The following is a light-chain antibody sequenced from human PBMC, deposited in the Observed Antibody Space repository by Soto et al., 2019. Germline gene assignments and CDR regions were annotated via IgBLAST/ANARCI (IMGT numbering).Light chain of an antibody. V-gene: IGKV3-20*01. J-gene: IGKJ2*01. CDR3: QQYDTSYT. Sequence: EVVLTQFPGTLSLSPGERATLSCRASEAIGYNYLAWYRQQSGLAPTLLIYDASTRAPGIPDRFSGSGSGTVFTLTISRLEPGDFAVYYCQQYDTSYTFGPGTRLEI. CDR1: EAIGYNY. CDR2: DAS.